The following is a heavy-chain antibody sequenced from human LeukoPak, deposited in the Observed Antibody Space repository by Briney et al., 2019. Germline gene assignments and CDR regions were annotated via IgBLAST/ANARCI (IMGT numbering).Heavy chain of an antibody. D-gene: IGHD3-3*01. CDR2: IYTSGST. CDR1: GGSISSSN. J-gene: IGHJ4*02. Sequence: SETLSLTCTVSGGSISSSNWSWLRQPAGEGLEWIVRIYTSGSTNSNPSLKSRVTMSVDTSKNQFSLKLSSVTAADTAVYYCARDHEYYDFWSDKTGAYYFDYWGQGTLVTVSS. V-gene: IGHV4-4*07. CDR3: ARDHEYYDFWSDKTGAYYFDY.